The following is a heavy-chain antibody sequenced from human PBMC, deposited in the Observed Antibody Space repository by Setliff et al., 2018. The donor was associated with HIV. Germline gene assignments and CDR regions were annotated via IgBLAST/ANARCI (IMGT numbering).Heavy chain of an antibody. CDR1: GGSISSYY. V-gene: IGHV4-4*07. Sequence: PSETLSLTCTVSGGSISSYYWSWIRQPAGKGLEWIGRIYTSGSTNYNPSLKSRVTMSVDTSKNQFSPQLSSVTAADTAVYYCARIPWVATLWGGAFDLWGHGTMVTVSS. D-gene: IGHD5-12*01. CDR3: ARIPWVATLWGGAFDL. J-gene: IGHJ3*01. CDR2: IYTSGST.